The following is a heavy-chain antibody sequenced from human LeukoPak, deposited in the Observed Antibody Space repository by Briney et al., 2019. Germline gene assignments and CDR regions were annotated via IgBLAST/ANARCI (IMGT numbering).Heavy chain of an antibody. CDR2: IIPIFGTA. CDR3: ARGYGGNVMADEYFQQ. J-gene: IGHJ1*01. Sequence: SVKVSCKASGGTFSSYAISWVRQAPGQGLEWMGGIIPIFGTANYAQKFQGRVTITTDESTSTAYMELSSLRSEDTAVYYCARGYGGNVMADEYFQQWGQGTLLTVSS. CDR1: GGTFSSYA. D-gene: IGHD4-23*01. V-gene: IGHV1-69*05.